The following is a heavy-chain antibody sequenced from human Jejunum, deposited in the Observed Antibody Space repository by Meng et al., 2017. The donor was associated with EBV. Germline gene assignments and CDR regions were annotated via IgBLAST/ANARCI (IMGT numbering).Heavy chain of an antibody. J-gene: IGHJ4*02. V-gene: IGHV3-23*01. CDR1: GFTFVDYA. D-gene: IGHD2-8*01. CDR2: ISNSGGNT. Sequence: QVMECGERLVQTGGHLALSGVAPGFTFVDYAMSWVRQAPRKGLEAVSTISNSGGNTHYADSVKGRFTITRDNSKNTLYLKMNSLRAEDTAVYYCTKDVGVVLFDYWGQGTLVTVSS. CDR3: TKDVGVVLFDY.